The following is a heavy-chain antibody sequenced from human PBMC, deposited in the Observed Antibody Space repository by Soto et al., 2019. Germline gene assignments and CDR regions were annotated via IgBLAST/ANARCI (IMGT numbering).Heavy chain of an antibody. CDR2: IIPIFGTA. CDR3: AREHYDILTGPNWFDP. Sequence: GASVKVSCKASGGTFSSYAISWVRQAPGQGLEWMGGIIPIFGTANYAQKFQGRVTITADKSTSTAYMELSSLRSEDTAVYYCAREHYDILTGPNWFDPWGQGTLVTVSS. D-gene: IGHD3-9*01. V-gene: IGHV1-69*06. CDR1: GGTFSSYA. J-gene: IGHJ5*02.